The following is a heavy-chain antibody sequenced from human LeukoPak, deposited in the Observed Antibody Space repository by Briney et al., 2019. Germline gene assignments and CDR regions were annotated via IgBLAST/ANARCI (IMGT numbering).Heavy chain of an antibody. D-gene: IGHD2-21*02. CDR1: GGSISSYY. J-gene: IGHJ4*02. Sequence: SETLSLTCTVSGGSISSYYWSWIRQPPGKGLEWIGYIYYSGSTNYNPSLKSRVTISVDTSKNQFSLKLSSVTAADTAVYYCARHNVAYCGGDCYVQYFVYWGQGTLVTVSS. CDR2: IYYSGST. CDR3: ARHNVAYCGGDCYVQYFVY. V-gene: IGHV4-59*08.